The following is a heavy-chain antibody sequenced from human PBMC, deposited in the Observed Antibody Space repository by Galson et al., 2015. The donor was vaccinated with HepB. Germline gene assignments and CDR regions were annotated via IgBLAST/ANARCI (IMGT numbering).Heavy chain of an antibody. Sequence: SLRLSCAASGFTFSDYYMSWIRQAPGKGLEWVSYISSSSSYTNYADSVKGRFTISRDNAKNSLYLQMNSLRAEDTAVYYCAGAAQYSSGDGWFDPWGQGTLVTVSS. CDR1: GFTFSDYY. V-gene: IGHV3-11*06. D-gene: IGHD6-19*01. CDR3: AGAAQYSSGDGWFDP. CDR2: ISSSSSYT. J-gene: IGHJ5*02.